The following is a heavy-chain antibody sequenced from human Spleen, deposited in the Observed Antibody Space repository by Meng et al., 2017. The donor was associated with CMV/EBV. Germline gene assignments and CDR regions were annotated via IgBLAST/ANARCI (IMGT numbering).Heavy chain of an antibody. CDR2: ISSSSSYI. V-gene: IGHV3-21*01. CDR3: ARTNQGYFDY. CDR1: GFSVTGHY. Sequence: GESLKISCAASGFSVTGHYMTWVRQAPGKGLEWVSSISSSSSYIYYADSVKGRFTISRENAKNSLYLQMNSLRAEDTAVYYCARTNQGYFDYWGQGTLVTVSS. J-gene: IGHJ4*02.